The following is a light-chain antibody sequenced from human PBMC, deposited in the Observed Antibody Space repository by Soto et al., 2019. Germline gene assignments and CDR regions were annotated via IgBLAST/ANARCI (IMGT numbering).Light chain of an antibody. CDR2: GAS. CDR1: HSVSSSY. J-gene: IGKJ5*01. V-gene: IGKV3-20*01. CDR3: QQYGSSPPIT. Sequence: EIVLTQSPGTLSLSQGERATLSCRASHSVSSSYLAWYQQKPGQAPRLLIYGASSRATGIPDRFSGSGSGTDFTLTISRLEPEDFAVYYCQQYGSSPPITFGQGTLLEIK.